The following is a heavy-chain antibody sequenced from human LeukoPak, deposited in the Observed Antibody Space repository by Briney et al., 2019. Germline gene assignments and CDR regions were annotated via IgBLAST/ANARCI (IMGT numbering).Heavy chain of an antibody. J-gene: IGHJ3*02. CDR2: IYYSGST. CDR1: GGSISSSSYY. D-gene: IGHD3-22*01. Sequence: PSETLSLTCTVSGGSISSSSYYWGWIRQAPGKGLEWIGSIYYSGSTYYNPSLKSRVTISVDTSKNQFSLKLSSVTAADTAVYYCARREVVMALRGAFDIWGQGTMVTVSS. CDR3: ARREVVMALRGAFDI. V-gene: IGHV4-39*01.